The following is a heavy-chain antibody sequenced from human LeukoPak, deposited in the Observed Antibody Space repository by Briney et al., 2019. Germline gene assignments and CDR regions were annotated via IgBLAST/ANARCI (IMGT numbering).Heavy chain of an antibody. D-gene: IGHD5-24*01. CDR1: GFTFSSYA. Sequence: AGGSLRLSCAASGFTFSSYAMSWVRQAPGKGLEWVSAISGSGGSTYYADSVKGRFTISRGNSKNTLYLQMNSLRAEDTAVYYCAKAREYYNGVIDYWGQGTLVTVSS. V-gene: IGHV3-23*01. J-gene: IGHJ4*02. CDR3: AKAREYYNGVIDY. CDR2: ISGSGGST.